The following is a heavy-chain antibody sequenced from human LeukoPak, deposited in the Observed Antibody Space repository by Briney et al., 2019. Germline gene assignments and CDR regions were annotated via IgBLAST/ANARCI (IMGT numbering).Heavy chain of an antibody. CDR1: GFTFSSYA. V-gene: IGHV3-23*01. Sequence: GGSLRLSCAASGFTFSSYAMSWVRQVPGKGLEWVSVISGSGDNTYYADSVKGRFTISRDNSKNMLYLQMNSLRAEDTAVYYCARETYYDFWSGYPRVYFDYWGQGTLVTVSS. CDR2: ISGSGDNT. J-gene: IGHJ4*02. CDR3: ARETYYDFWSGYPRVYFDY. D-gene: IGHD3-3*01.